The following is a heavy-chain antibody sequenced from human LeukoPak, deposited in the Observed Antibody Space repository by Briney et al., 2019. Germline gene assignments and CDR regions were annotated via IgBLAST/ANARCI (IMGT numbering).Heavy chain of an antibody. J-gene: IGHJ4*02. CDR1: GFAFDEHG. CDR2: INWGGGST. V-gene: IGHV3-20*04. Sequence: PGGSLRLSCSASGFAFDEHGMSRVRQVPGKGLEWVSGINWGGGSTGYGDPVRGRFTVSRDNAKNSLYLQMDSLRAEDTALYYCARAPITSPFYFDSWGQGTLVTVSS. D-gene: IGHD2-2*01. CDR3: ARAPITSPFYFDS.